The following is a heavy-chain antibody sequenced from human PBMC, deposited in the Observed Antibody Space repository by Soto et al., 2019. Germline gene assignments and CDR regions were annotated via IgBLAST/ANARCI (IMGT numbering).Heavy chain of an antibody. D-gene: IGHD2-8*01. V-gene: IGHV3-23*01. Sequence: GGSLRLSCAASGFTFDSPYSHGMSWVRQSPGKGPEWVSTISSNGANTHYAESVKGRFTISKDASRNTVHLHMNNLRADDTATYFCVSWVSAHFDYWGHGTPVTVSS. CDR1: GFTFDSPYSHG. J-gene: IGHJ4*01. CDR3: VSWVSAHFDY. CDR2: ISSNGANT.